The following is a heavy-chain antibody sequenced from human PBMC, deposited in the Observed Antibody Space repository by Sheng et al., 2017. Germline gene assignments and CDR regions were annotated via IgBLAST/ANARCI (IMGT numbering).Heavy chain of an antibody. CDR1: GGSISSYY. CDR3: ARDGVGATWDYYYYYMDV. D-gene: IGHD1-26*01. V-gene: IGHV4-4*07. J-gene: IGHJ6*03. Sequence: QVQLQESGPGLVKPSETLSLTCTVSGGSISSYYWSWIRQPAGKGLEWIGRIYTSGSTNYNPSLKSRVTMSVDTSKNQFSLKLSSVTAADTAVYYCARDGVGATWDYYYYYMDVWGKGTTVTVSS. CDR2: IYTSGST.